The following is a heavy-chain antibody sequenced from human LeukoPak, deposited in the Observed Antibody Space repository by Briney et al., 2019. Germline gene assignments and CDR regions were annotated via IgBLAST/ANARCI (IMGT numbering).Heavy chain of an antibody. CDR3: AKQSRSWFYFDS. V-gene: IGHV3-30*18. J-gene: IGHJ4*02. CDR1: GFTFRSCD. D-gene: IGHD6-13*01. Sequence: GGSLRLSCAASGFTFRSCDMHWVRQAPGKGLEWVAIISYDGGIKYYDDSVKGRFTVSRDNLKSTLYLQMNSLRAEDTAVYFCAKQSRSWFYFDSWGQGTLVTVSS. CDR2: ISYDGGIK.